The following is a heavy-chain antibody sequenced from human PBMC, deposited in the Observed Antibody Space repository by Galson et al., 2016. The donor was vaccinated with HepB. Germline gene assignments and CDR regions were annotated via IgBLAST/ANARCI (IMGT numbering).Heavy chain of an antibody. CDR3: AWAGSSCSYNFFGP. Sequence: QSGAEVKKPGESLKISCKGYGYIFSIYWIAWVRQTPGKGPEWMGMIYSDDGNAKCSPSFQGRVSISADTSTRTAYLQWSSLMASDTAIYYCAWAGSSCSYNFFGPWGQGTLVTVSS. CDR1: GYIFSIYW. D-gene: IGHD2-15*01. CDR2: IYSDDGNA. V-gene: IGHV5-51*03. J-gene: IGHJ5*02.